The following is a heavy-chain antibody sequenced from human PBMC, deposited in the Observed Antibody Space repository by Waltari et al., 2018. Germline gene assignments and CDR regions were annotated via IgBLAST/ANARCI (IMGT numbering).Heavy chain of an antibody. CDR1: GGTFSSYA. J-gene: IGHJ3*02. CDR2: IIPIFGTA. Sequence: QVQLVQSGAEVKKPGSSVKVSCKASGGTFSSYAISWVRQAPGQGLEWMGGIIPIFGTANYAQKFQGRVTITADKSTSTAYMELSSLRSEDTAVYYCARAGLVGATFLGAFDIWGQGTMVTVSS. CDR3: ARAGLVGATFLGAFDI. D-gene: IGHD1-26*01. V-gene: IGHV1-69*14.